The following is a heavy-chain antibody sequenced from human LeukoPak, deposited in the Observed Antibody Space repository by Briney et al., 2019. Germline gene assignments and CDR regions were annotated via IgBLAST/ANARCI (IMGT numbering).Heavy chain of an antibody. V-gene: IGHV3-7*01. CDR2: IKQDGSEK. D-gene: IGHD3-3*01. CDR1: AFIFSGHW. J-gene: IGHJ4*02. CDR3: ARDEVWSGYYGN. Sequence: GGSLRLSCEGSAFIFSGHWMNWVRQTPGEGLEWVANIKQDGSEKYYVDSVKGRFTISRDNAKNKLYLQMNSLRAEDTAVYYCARDEVWSGYYGNWGQGTLVTVSS.